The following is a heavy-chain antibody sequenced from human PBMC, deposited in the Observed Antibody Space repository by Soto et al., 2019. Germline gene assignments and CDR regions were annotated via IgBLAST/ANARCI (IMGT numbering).Heavy chain of an antibody. J-gene: IGHJ4*02. D-gene: IGHD3-10*01. CDR1: GYTFTNYA. CDR2: INTGNGYT. V-gene: IGHV1-3*04. Sequence: QVQLVQSGAEVKKPGASVKVSCKASGYTFTNYAIHWVRQAPGQRLEWLGRINTGNGYTKYSQKLKGRDTITSDTSASIAYMELSSLLSEDTAVYYCARDPPPWDATMVRGGDYWGQGTLVTVSS. CDR3: ARDPPPWDATMVRGGDY.